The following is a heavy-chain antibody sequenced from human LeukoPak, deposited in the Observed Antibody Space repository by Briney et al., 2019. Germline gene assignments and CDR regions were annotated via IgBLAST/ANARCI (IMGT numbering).Heavy chain of an antibody. CDR2: INPNGGGT. D-gene: IGHD3-22*01. V-gene: IGHV1-2*02. CDR3: ARRYHYDTSAYYYGFNH. CDR1: GYTFTDYY. J-gene: IGHJ5*02. Sequence: ASVKVSCKVSGYTFTDYYMHWVRQAPGQGLEWMGWINPNGGGTNYAQKFQGRVTMTRDTSSNTGYMELSSLRSDDAAVYYCARRYHYDTSAYYYGFNHWGQGTLVTVSS.